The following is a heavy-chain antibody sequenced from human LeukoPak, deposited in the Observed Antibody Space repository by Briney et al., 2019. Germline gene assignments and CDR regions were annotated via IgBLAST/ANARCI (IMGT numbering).Heavy chain of an antibody. D-gene: IGHD6-19*01. V-gene: IGHV3-23*01. J-gene: IGHJ4*02. CDR3: AKEYSSGWGDFDY. Sequence: GGSLRLSCAASGFTFSSYAMSWVRQAPGKGLEWVSVISGSGGNTYYADSVKGRFTISRDNSKNTLYLNMSSLRAEDTAAYYCAKEYSSGWGDFDYWGQGTLVSVSS. CDR1: GFTFSSYA. CDR2: ISGSGGNT.